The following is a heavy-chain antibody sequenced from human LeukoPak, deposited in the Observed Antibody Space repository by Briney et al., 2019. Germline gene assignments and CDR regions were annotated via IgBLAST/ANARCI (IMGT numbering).Heavy chain of an antibody. CDR2: INHSGST. CDR3: ARSWYCSSTICYAIDY. Sequence: SETLSLTCAVYGGSFSGYYWSWIRQPPGKGLEWIGEINHSGSTNYNPSLKSRVTISVDTSKNQFSLKLSSVTAADTAVYYCARSWYCSSTICYAIDYWGQGTLVTVSS. D-gene: IGHD2-2*01. J-gene: IGHJ4*02. CDR1: GGSFSGYY. V-gene: IGHV4-34*01.